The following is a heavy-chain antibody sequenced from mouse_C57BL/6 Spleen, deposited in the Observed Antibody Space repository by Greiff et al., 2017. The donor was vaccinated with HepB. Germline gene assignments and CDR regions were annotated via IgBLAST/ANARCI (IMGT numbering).Heavy chain of an antibody. V-gene: IGHV1-81*01. CDR2: IYPRSGNT. CDR1: GYTFTSYG. CDR3: ANQTAQAKGFAY. J-gene: IGHJ3*01. Sequence: VQLQESGAELARPGASVKLSCKASGYTFTSYGISWVKQRTGQGLEWIGEIYPRSGNTYYNEKFKGKATLTADKSSSTAYMELRSLTSEDSAVYFCANQTAQAKGFAYWGQGTLVTVSA. D-gene: IGHD3-2*02.